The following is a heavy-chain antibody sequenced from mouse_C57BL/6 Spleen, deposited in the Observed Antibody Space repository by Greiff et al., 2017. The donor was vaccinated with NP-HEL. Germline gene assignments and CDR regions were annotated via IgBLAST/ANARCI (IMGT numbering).Heavy chain of an antibody. D-gene: IGHD2-5*01. Sequence: QVHVKQSGAELVRPGASVTLSCKASGYTFTDYYMHWVKQTPVHGLEWLGAIDPDTGGTAYNQKFKGKAILTADKSSSTAYMELRSLTSEDSAVYYCTRVNYSNFFDYWGQGTTLTVSS. J-gene: IGHJ2*01. CDR1: GYTFTDYY. CDR2: IDPDTGGT. CDR3: TRVNYSNFFDY. V-gene: IGHV1-15*01.